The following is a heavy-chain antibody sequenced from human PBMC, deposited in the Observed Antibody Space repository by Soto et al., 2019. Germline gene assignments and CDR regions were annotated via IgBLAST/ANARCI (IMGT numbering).Heavy chain of an antibody. V-gene: IGHV1-18*01. CDR2: ISAYNGDT. CDR3: ARVPSYLQGDY. Sequence: QIQLVQSGPEVKNPGASVKVSCKTSGYTFTNYGFIWVRQAPRQGLELMGWISAYNGDTKVPQKFQGRLTLTTDTCTSTASMELRSLRSEDTAVYYCARVPSYLQGDYWGQGTLVTVSS. CDR1: GYTFTNYG. J-gene: IGHJ4*02.